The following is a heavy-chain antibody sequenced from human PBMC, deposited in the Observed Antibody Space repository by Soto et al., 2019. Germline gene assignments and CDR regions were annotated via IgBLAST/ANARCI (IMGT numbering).Heavy chain of an antibody. CDR1: GYTFYSHS. CDR3: ARDLTPPDY. J-gene: IGHJ4*02. CDR2: ISADNGNT. Sequence: QAQLVQSGAEVKKPGASVKVSCKASGYTFYSHSISWVRQAPGQGLEWMGRISADNGNTKYAQKFRGRVTMTTDTSTSTVYMELRSLRSDDTAAYYCARDLTPPDYWGQGTLVTVSS. V-gene: IGHV1-18*01.